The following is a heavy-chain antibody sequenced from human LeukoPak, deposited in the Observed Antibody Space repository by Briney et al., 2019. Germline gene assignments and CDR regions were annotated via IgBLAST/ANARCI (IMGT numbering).Heavy chain of an antibody. CDR1: GGSISSSSYY. CDR3: AKLRGNSYGSFDH. J-gene: IGHJ4*02. V-gene: IGHV4-39*07. D-gene: IGHD5-18*01. Sequence: PSETLSLTCTVSGGSISSSSYYWGWVRQPPGKGLEWIGSIYHSGSTYYNPSLKSRVTISVDTSKNQFSLKLSSVTAADTAVYYCAKLRGNSYGSFDHWGQGTLVTVSS. CDR2: IYHSGST.